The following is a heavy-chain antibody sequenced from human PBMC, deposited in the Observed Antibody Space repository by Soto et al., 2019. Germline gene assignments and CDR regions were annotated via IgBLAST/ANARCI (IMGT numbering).Heavy chain of an antibody. CDR2: IIPIFGTA. V-gene: IGHV1-69*12. CDR3: ASLLRGYSGTGDY. CDR1: GGTFSSSA. D-gene: IGHD5-12*01. J-gene: IGHJ4*02. Sequence: QVQLVQSGAEVKKPGSSVKVSCKASGGTFSSSAISWVRQAPGQGLELMGGIIPIFGTANYAQKFQGRVTITADESTSTAYMELSSLRSEDTAVYYCASLLRGYSGTGDYWGQGTLVTVSS.